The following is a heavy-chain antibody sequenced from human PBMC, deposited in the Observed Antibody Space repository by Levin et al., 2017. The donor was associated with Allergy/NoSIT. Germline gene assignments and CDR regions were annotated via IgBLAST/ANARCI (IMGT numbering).Heavy chain of an antibody. CDR2: VSGNGADT. CDR1: GFTFTTYA. D-gene: IGHD1-26*01. CDR3: TKDDPSGSYYVY. J-gene: IGHJ4*02. V-gene: IGHV3-23*01. Sequence: GASVKVSCAASGFTFTTYAMGWVRRAPGKGLEWVSVVSGNGADTYYADFVKGRFSISRDNYKNTVSLQMNSLRAEDTAVYYCTKDDPSGSYYVYWGQGTLVTVSS.